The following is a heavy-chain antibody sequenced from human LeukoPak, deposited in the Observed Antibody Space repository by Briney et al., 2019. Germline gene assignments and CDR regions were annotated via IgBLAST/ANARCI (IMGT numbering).Heavy chain of an antibody. CDR1: GYTFTGYY. CDR3: ARVGKVGATRRWFDP. D-gene: IGHD1-26*01. V-gene: IGHV1-2*02. CDR2: INPNSGGT. Sequence: ASVKVSCKASGYTFTGYYMHWVRQAPGRGLEWMGWINPNSGGTNYAQKFQGRVTMTRDTSISTAYMELSRLRSDDTAVYYCARVGKVGATRRWFDPWGQGTLVTVSS. J-gene: IGHJ5*02.